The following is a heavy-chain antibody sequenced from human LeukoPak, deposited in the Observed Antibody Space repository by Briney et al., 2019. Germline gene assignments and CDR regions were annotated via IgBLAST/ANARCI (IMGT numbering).Heavy chain of an antibody. J-gene: IGHJ3*02. Sequence: GASVKVSCKASGYTFTGYYMHWVRQAPGQGLEWMGWINPNSGGTNYAQKFQGRVTMTRDTSISTAYMELSRLRSDDTAVYYWARSYGASDAFDIWGQGTMVTVSS. V-gene: IGHV1-2*02. CDR3: ARSYGASDAFDI. CDR1: GYTFTGYY. CDR2: INPNSGGT. D-gene: IGHD4-17*01.